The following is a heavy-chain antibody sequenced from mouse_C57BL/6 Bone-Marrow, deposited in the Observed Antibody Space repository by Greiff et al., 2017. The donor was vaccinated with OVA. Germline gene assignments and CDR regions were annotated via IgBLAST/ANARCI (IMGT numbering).Heavy chain of an antibody. V-gene: IGHV1-53*01. D-gene: IGHD1-1*01. CDR2: INPSNGGT. J-gene: IGHJ4*01. CDR1: GYPFTSYW. CDR3: ARRSYYYGSRTNYYAMDY. Sequence: QVQLQQPGTELVKPGASVKLSCKASGYPFTSYWMHWVKQRPGHGLEWIGNINPSNGGTNYNEKFKSKATLTVDKSSSTAYMQLSSLTSEDSAVYYCARRSYYYGSRTNYYAMDYWGQGTSVTVSS.